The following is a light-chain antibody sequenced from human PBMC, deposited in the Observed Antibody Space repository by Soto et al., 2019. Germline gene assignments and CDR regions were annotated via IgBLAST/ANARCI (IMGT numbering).Light chain of an antibody. J-gene: IGKJ4*01. CDR2: DAS. CDR1: QSVRNN. CDR3: QHSSNWPLLN. Sequence: EIGLTQSPDIFSLSTVAIATLSCSASQSVRNNLAWYQQKPGQAPRLLIYDASNRATGIPARFSGSGSGTDFTLTISGLESDDFAVYYCQHSSNWPLLNFGGGTKGDIK. V-gene: IGKV3-11*01.